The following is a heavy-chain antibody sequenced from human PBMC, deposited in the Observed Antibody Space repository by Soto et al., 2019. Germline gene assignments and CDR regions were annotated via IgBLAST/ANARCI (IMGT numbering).Heavy chain of an antibody. Sequence: QVQLVESGGGVVQPGRSLRLSCAASGFTFSTYGMHWVRQAPDKGLEWVAIIWSDGSNIDYADSVKGRFTISRDNSKNTVYFQMNSLRGEDTAVYYCARDLRKGRFLEYWGQGTLVTVSS. CDR3: ARDLRKGRFLEY. CDR1: GFTFSTYG. CDR2: IWSDGSNI. V-gene: IGHV3-33*01. J-gene: IGHJ4*02. D-gene: IGHD3-10*01.